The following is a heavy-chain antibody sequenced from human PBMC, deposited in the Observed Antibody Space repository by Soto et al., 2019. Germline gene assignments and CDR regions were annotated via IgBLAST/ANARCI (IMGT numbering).Heavy chain of an antibody. CDR3: ARLPRITMIVVVGYGMDV. V-gene: IGHV4-39*01. Sequence: SETLSLTCTVSGGSISSSSYYWGWIRQPPGKGLEWIGSIYYSGSTYYNPSLKSRVTISVDTSKNQFSLKLSSVTAADTAVYYCARLPRITMIVVVGYGMDVWGQGTKVTVSS. J-gene: IGHJ6*02. CDR1: GGSISSSSYY. D-gene: IGHD3-22*01. CDR2: IYYSGST.